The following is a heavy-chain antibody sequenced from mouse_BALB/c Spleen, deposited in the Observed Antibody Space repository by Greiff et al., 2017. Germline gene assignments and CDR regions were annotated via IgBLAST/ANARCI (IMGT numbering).Heavy chain of an antibody. J-gene: IGHJ2*01. CDR3: ATYDYDYYFDY. CDR1: GYSFTSYY. CDR2: IFPGSGNT. Sequence: QVQLQQSGPELVKPGASVKISCKASGYSFTSYYIHWVKQRPGQGLEWIGWIFPGSGNTKYNEKFKGKATLTADTSSSTAYMQLSSLTSEDSAVYFCATYDYDYYFDYWGQGTTLTVSS. V-gene: IGHV1-66*01. D-gene: IGHD2-4*01.